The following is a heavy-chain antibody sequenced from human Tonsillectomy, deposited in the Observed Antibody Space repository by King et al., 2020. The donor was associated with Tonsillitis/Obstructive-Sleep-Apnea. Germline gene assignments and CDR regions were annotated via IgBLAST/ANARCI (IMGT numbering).Heavy chain of an antibody. Sequence: VQLVESGGGLVQPGGSLRLSCAASGFTFSDHYMDWVRQAPGKGLEWVGRTRNKANSYTTEYAASVKGRFTISRDESKKSVSLQMNSLKTEDTAVYYCARGGYNYVIPSYPYYYMDVWGKGTTVTVSS. CDR2: TRNKANSYTT. J-gene: IGHJ6*03. D-gene: IGHD3-10*02. CDR3: ARGGYNYVIPSYPYYYMDV. V-gene: IGHV3-72*01. CDR1: GFTFSDHY.